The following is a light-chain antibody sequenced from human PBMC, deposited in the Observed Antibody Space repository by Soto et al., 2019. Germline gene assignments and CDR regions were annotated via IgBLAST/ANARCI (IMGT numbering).Light chain of an antibody. Sequence: QSALTQPASVSGSPGQSITISCTGTASDVGGYNRISWYQQLPGKAPKLMIYEVNNRPSGVSNRFSASKSGNTASLTISGLQAEDDADYYCNSYTSDNTYVFGSGTKLTVL. CDR2: EVN. V-gene: IGLV2-14*01. CDR1: ASDVGGYNR. J-gene: IGLJ1*01. CDR3: NSYTSDNTYV.